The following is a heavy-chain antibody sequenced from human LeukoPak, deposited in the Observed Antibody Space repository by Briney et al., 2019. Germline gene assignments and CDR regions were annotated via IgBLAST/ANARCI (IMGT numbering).Heavy chain of an antibody. D-gene: IGHD6-19*01. CDR1: GFTFSSYA. V-gene: IGHV3-23*01. CDR2: ISGSGGST. J-gene: IGHJ4*02. CDR3: AKDPVAGTAFDY. Sequence: GGSLRLSCAASGFTFSSYAMSWVPRAPGKGLEGVSAISGSGGSTYYADSVKGRFTIYRDNSKNTLYLQMNSLRAEDTDVYYCAKDPVAGTAFDYWGQGTLVTVSS.